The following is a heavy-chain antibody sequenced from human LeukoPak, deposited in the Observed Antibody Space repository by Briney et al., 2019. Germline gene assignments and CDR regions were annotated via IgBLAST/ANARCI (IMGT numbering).Heavy chain of an antibody. CDR3: ARSYVEMATIEGYFDY. D-gene: IGHD5-24*01. Sequence: AAVKVSCKSSGHTLNNHFIHWVRQAPGQGLEWMGMINPWDGSHRTLQRFQGRLTMTRDTSTSTLYMGLSSLRSEDTAVYYCARSYVEMATIEGYFDYWGQGTLVTVS. J-gene: IGHJ4*02. V-gene: IGHV1-46*02. CDR1: GHTLNNHF. CDR2: INPWDGSH.